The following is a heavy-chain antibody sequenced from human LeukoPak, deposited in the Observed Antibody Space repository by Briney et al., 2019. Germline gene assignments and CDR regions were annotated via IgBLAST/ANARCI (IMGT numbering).Heavy chain of an antibody. J-gene: IGHJ4*02. V-gene: IGHV3-23*01. Sequence: GGSLRPSCAASGFTFSNYAMSWVRQAPGKGLEWVSDISGSGGTTYYADSVKGRFTVSRDNSKNTLYLQMNSLRAEDTAIYYCARKTDHRAGGDYWGQGTLVTVSS. CDR2: ISGSGGTT. CDR3: ARKTDHRAGGDY. CDR1: GFTFSNYA. D-gene: IGHD3-16*01.